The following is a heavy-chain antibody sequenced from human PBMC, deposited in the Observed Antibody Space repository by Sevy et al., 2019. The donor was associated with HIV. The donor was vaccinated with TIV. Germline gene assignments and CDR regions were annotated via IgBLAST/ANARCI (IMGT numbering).Heavy chain of an antibody. J-gene: IGHJ5*02. V-gene: IGHV3-74*01. D-gene: IGHD6-19*01. CDR1: GFTFSSHW. Sequence: GGSLRLSCAASGFTFSSHWMHWVRQAPGKGLVWVSRLNGDGSSACYADFVKGRFTISRDNGKNTVYLQISSLTADDTAVNYCKKGRSGTYGWFAPWGQGTLVTVSS. CDR3: KKGRSGTYGWFAP. CDR2: LNGDGSSA.